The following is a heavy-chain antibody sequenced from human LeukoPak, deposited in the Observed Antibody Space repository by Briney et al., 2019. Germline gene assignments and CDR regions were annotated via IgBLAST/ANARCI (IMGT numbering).Heavy chain of an antibody. CDR2: INSDGSTT. J-gene: IGHJ4*02. CDR3: ARDAAGLDY. D-gene: IGHD2-15*01. V-gene: IGHV3-74*01. CDR1: GFTFRSLY. Sequence: PGGSQRLSCAASGFTFRSLYMHWGRPPPQKGLVWVSRINSDGSTTTYGDSVKGGFTLARDNAKNTGYLQMNSLIGEDTGVDYCARDAAGLDYWGQGTLVTVSS.